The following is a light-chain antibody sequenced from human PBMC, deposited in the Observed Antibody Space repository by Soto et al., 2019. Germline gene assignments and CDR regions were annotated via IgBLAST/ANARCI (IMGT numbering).Light chain of an antibody. Sequence: EIVLTQSPGTLSLSPGERATLSCRASQSISSSYLAWYQQKPGQAPRLLSYGASSRATGIPDRFSGSGAGTDFTLTISRLEPEDLAVYYCQQYGSAPRTFGQGTKVEIK. CDR1: QSISSSY. CDR2: GAS. J-gene: IGKJ1*01. CDR3: QQYGSAPRT. V-gene: IGKV3-20*01.